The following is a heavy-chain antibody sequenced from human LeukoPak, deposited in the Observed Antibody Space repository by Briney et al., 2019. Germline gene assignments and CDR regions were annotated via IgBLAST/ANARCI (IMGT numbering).Heavy chain of an antibody. J-gene: IGHJ3*02. Sequence: GASVKVSCKASGGTFSSYAISWVRQAPGQGLEWMGRIIPILGIANYAQKLQGRVTMTTDTSTSTAYMELRSLRSDDTAVYYCATAGELSFVSAFDIWGQGTMVTVSS. D-gene: IGHD1-26*01. V-gene: IGHV1-69*04. CDR3: ATAGELSFVSAFDI. CDR1: GGTFSSYA. CDR2: IIPILGIA.